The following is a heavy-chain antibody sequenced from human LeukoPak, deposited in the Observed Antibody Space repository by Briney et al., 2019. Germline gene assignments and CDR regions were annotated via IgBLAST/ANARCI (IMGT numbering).Heavy chain of an antibody. Sequence: GASVKVSCKASVYTFTGYYMHWVRQAPGQGLEWMGWINPNSGGKNYAQKFQGRVTMTRDTCTSTAYMELSRLRSDDTAVYYCAIDGDAGAFDIWGQGTMVTVSS. J-gene: IGHJ3*02. CDR3: AIDGDAGAFDI. V-gene: IGHV1-2*02. D-gene: IGHD7-27*01. CDR2: INPNSGGK. CDR1: VYTFTGYY.